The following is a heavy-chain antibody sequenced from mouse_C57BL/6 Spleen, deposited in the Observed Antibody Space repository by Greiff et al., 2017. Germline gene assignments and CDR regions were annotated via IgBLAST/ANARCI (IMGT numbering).Heavy chain of an antibody. CDR2: IWSGGST. Sequence: VQLMESGPGLVQPSQSLSITCTVSGFSLTSYGVHWVRQSPGKGLEWLGVIWSGGSTDYNAAFISRLSISKDNSKSQVFFKMNRLQADDTAIYYCARKGAWYFDVWGTGTTVTVSS. V-gene: IGHV2-2*01. CDR1: GFSLTSYG. CDR3: ARKGAWYFDV. J-gene: IGHJ1*03.